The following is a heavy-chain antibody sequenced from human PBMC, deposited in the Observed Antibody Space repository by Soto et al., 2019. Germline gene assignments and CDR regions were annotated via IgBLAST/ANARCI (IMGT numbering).Heavy chain of an antibody. V-gene: IGHV4-31*03. Sequence: QVQLQESGPGLVKASQTLSLTCTVSGGSIRSCGYYWIWIRQHPGKGLEWIGYIYNSGSTYYNPSLTSRVTLSAYTSKNQFSLKLSSVTAADTDVYYCARDTAPWGQGTLVTVSS. CDR2: IYNSGST. CDR3: ARDTAP. CDR1: GGSIRSCGYY. J-gene: IGHJ5*02.